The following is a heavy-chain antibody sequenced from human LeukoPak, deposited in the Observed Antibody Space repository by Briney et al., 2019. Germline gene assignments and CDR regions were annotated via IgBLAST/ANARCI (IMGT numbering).Heavy chain of an antibody. D-gene: IGHD3-10*01. J-gene: IGHJ6*02. CDR3: ARVRASMVRGARHYYYYGMDV. CDR2: IYYSGST. V-gene: IGHV4-61*01. CDR1: GVSVSSGSYY. Sequence: SETLSLTCTVSGVSVSSGSYYWSWIRQPPGKGLEWIGYIYYSGSTNYNPSLKSRVTISVDTSKNQFSLKLSSVTAADTAVYYCARVRASMVRGARHYYYYGMDVWGQGTTVTVSS.